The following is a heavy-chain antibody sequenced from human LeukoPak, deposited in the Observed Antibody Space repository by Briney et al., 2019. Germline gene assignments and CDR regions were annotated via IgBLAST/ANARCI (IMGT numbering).Heavy chain of an antibody. D-gene: IGHD5-12*01. CDR2: INQDGSDT. J-gene: IGHJ4*02. CDR1: GFTFNTYW. V-gene: IGHV3-7*03. CDR3: ATSGYSGYGIDY. Sequence: GGSLRLSCAVSGFTFNTYWMTWVRQAPGKGLEWMANINQDGSDTYSVDSVRGRFTISRDNAKSSLSLEMNSLRVEDTAVYYCATSGYSGYGIDYWGQGTLVAVSS.